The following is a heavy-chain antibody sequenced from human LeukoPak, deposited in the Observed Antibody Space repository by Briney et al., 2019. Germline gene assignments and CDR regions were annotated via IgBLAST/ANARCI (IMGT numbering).Heavy chain of an antibody. V-gene: IGHV6-1*01. D-gene: IGHD3-10*01. J-gene: IGHJ3*02. CDR3: ASSRFGEPYRPYKAASDI. CDR1: GDSVSSNSAA. Sequence: SQTLSLTCAISGDSVSSNSAAWNWIRQSPSRDLEWLGRTYYRSKWYNDYAVSVKSRITINPDTSKNQFSLQLNSVTPEDTAVYYCASSRFGEPYRPYKAASDIWGQGTMVTVSS. CDR2: TYYRSKWYN.